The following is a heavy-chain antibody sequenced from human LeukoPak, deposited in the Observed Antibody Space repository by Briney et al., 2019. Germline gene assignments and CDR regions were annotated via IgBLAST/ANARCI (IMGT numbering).Heavy chain of an antibody. CDR3: ARDIAVAALDAFDL. CDR1: GGSISSYY. Sequence: PSETLSLTCTVSGGSISSYYWSWIRQPAGKGLEWIGRIYTSGSTNYNPSLKSRVTMAVDTSKNQFSLKLSSVTAADTAVYYCARDIAVAALDAFDLWGQGTMVTVSP. CDR2: IYTSGST. J-gene: IGHJ3*01. D-gene: IGHD6-19*01. V-gene: IGHV4-4*07.